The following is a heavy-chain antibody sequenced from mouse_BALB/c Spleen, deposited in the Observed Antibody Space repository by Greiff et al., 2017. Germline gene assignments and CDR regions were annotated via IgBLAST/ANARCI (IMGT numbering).Heavy chain of an antibody. CDR2: ISSGGGST. J-gene: IGHJ4*01. CDR3: ARHPSKGFYYAMDY. Sequence: EVKLVESGGGLVKPGGSLKLSCAASGFAFSSYDMSWVRQTPEKRLEWVAYISSGGGSTYYPDTVKGRFTISRDNAKNTLYLQMSSLKSEDTAMYYCARHPSKGFYYAMDYWGQGTSVTVSS. CDR1: GFAFSSYD. D-gene: IGHD1-3*01. V-gene: IGHV5-12-1*01.